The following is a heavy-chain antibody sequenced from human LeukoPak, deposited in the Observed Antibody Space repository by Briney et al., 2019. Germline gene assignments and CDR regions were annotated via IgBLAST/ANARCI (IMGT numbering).Heavy chain of an antibody. CDR2: IRYDGSIK. CDR1: GFTFSNYG. V-gene: IGHV3-30*02. CDR3: AKDGGGKAAPNGGAFDI. D-gene: IGHD6-6*01. Sequence: AGGSLRLSCAASGFTFSNYGMHRVRQAPGKGLEWVAFIRYDGSIKYYADSVKGRFTISRDNSETTLYLQMNSLRAEDTAVYYCAKDGGGKAAPNGGAFDIWGQGTMVTVSS. J-gene: IGHJ3*02.